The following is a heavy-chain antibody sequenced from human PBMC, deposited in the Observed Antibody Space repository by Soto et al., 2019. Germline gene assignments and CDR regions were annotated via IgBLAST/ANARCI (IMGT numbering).Heavy chain of an antibody. CDR2: MNPNSGNT. D-gene: IGHD4-17*01. V-gene: IGHV1-8*01. CDR1: GYTFTSYD. J-gene: IGHJ4*02. CDR3: ARGGPYGDYVEYCFDY. Sequence: ASVKVSCKASGYTFTSYDINWVRQATGQGLEWMGWMNPNSGNTGYAQKFQGRVTMTRNTSISTAYMELSSLRSEDTAVYYCARGGPYGDYVEYCFDYWGQGTLVTVSS.